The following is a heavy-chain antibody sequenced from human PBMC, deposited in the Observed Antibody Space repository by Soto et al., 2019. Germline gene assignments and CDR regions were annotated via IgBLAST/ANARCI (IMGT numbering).Heavy chain of an antibody. CDR1: GFTFSSYA. V-gene: IGHV3-23*01. J-gene: IGHJ6*02. CDR2: ISGSGGST. Sequence: EVQLLESGGGLVQPGGSLRLSCAASGFTFSSYAMSWVRQAPGKGLEWVSGISGSGGSTYYADSVKGRFTISRDNSKNMQYLQTNCQIAADTAVYYCAKERGYNYGYDVMEVWGQGTTVTVSS. CDR3: AKERGYNYGYDVMEV. D-gene: IGHD5-18*01.